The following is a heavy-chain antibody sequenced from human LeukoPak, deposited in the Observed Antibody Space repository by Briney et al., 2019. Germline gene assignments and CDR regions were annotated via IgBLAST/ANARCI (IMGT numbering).Heavy chain of an antibody. V-gene: IGHV4-59*12. CDR1: GGSISTYY. CDR3: ARDLEWELLSRFDP. Sequence: SETLPLTCTVSGGSISTYYWTWIRQPPGKGLEWIGYIYYSGSTNYNPSLKSRVTISVDTSKNQFSLKLSSVTAADTAVYYCARDLEWELLSRFDPWGQGTLVTVSS. J-gene: IGHJ5*02. CDR2: IYYSGST. D-gene: IGHD1-26*01.